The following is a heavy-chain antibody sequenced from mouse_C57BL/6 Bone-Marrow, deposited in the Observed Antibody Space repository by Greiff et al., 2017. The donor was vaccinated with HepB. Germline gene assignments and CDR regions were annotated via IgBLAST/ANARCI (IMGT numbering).Heavy chain of an antibody. Sequence: EVQLQQSGPELVKPGDSVKISCKASGYSFTGYFMNWVMQSHGKSLEWIGRINPYNGDTFYNQKFKGKATLTVDKSSSTAHMELRSLTSEDSAVYYCARTGYGRTWFAYWGQGTPVTVSA. CDR3: ARTGYGRTWFAY. J-gene: IGHJ3*01. CDR1: GYSFTGYF. D-gene: IGHD1-1*01. V-gene: IGHV1-20*01. CDR2: INPYNGDT.